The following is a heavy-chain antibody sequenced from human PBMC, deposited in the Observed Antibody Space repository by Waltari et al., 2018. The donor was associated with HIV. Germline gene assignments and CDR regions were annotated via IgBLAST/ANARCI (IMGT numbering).Heavy chain of an antibody. CDR1: GFTFSSSG. D-gene: IGHD2-2*01. CDR3: AKAAVIYQLLSEGVDY. V-gene: IGHV3-30*18. Sequence: QVQLVESGGGVVQPGRSLRLSCAASGFTFSSSGMHWFRQAPGKGLEWVAVISYDGSNKYYADSVKGRFTISRDNSKNTLYLQMNSLRAEDTAVYYCAKAAVIYQLLSEGVDYWGQGTLVTVSS. J-gene: IGHJ4*02. CDR2: ISYDGSNK.